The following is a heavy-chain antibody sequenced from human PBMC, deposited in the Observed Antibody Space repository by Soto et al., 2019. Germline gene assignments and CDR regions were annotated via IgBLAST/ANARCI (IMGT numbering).Heavy chain of an antibody. CDR2: ISWDGGII. J-gene: IGHJ6*02. CDR3: AKNPAGIRSAWNALDV. D-gene: IGHD3-10*01. V-gene: IGHV3-9*01. CDR1: GFSFDDYA. Sequence: EVQLVESGGGLVQPGRSLRLSCAASGFSFDDYAMYWVRQAPGKGLEWVSGISWDGGIIGYADSVKGRFTISRDKAKNPLYRKMIVLRGEERPLYNCAKNPAGIRSAWNALDVGAKGPRSPSP.